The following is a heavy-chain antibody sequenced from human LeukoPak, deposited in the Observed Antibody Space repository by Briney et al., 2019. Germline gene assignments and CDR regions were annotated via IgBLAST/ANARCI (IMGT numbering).Heavy chain of an antibody. CDR2: INPNSGGT. J-gene: IGHJ1*01. D-gene: IGHD3-10*01. V-gene: IGHV1-2*02. CDR1: GYTFTSYG. Sequence: GASVKVSCKASGYTFTSYGISWVRQAPGQGLEWMGWINPNSGGTNYAQKFQGRVTMTRDTSISTAYMELSRLRSDDTAVYYCASPRGVRGVILPFQHWGQGTLVTVSS. CDR3: ASPRGVRGVILPFQH.